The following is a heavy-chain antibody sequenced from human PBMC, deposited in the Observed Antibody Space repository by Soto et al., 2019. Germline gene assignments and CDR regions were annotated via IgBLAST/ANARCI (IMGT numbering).Heavy chain of an antibody. V-gene: IGHV3-23*01. J-gene: IGHJ6*03. CDR1: GFTLRSHA. CDR2: FSGSGSYT. Sequence: SLRLSCAGSGFTLRSHAMSWVRQAPGKGLEWVSGFSGSGSYTYYADSVKGRFTISTDNSKNTLFLQMNSLRAEDTATYYCAKGPGHYYIDVRGKRTTVTGSS. CDR3: AKGPGHYYIDV.